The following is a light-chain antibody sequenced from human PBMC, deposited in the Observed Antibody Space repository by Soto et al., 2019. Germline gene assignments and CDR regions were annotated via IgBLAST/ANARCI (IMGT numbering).Light chain of an antibody. J-gene: IGKJ1*01. CDR3: QHYNSYSEA. CDR2: DAS. V-gene: IGKV1-5*01. CDR1: QSISSW. Sequence: DIQMTQSPSTLSACVGDRVTITFRASQSISSWLAWYQQKPGKAPKLLIYDASSLESGVPSRFSGSGSATEFTLTISSLQPDDFATYYCQHYNSYSEAFGQGTKVDIK.